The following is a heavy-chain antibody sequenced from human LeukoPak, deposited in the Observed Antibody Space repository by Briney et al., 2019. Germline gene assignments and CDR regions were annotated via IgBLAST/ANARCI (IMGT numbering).Heavy chain of an antibody. CDR3: ARLLAYGADY. Sequence: SETLSLTCTVSGGPISSSSYYWGWIRQPPGKGLEWIGNIDSSGSTYYNPSLKSRVTISVDTSKNQISLKLSSVTAADTAVYYCARLLAYGADYWGQGTLVTVSS. J-gene: IGHJ4*02. CDR1: GGPISSSSYY. V-gene: IGHV4-39*01. CDR2: IDSSGST. D-gene: IGHD4-17*01.